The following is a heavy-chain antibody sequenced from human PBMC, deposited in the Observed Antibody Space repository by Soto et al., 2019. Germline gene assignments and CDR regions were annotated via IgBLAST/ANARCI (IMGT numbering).Heavy chain of an antibody. CDR3: ARATMVRGVPAYLDY. CDR2: IYESGST. CDR1: GGSISSGGYS. J-gene: IGHJ4*02. Sequence: SETLSLTCAVSGGSISSGGYSWSWTRQPPGKGLEWIGYIYESGSTYYNPSLKSRVTISVDTSKNQFSLKLSSVTAADTAVYYCARATMVRGVPAYLDYWGQGTLVTVSS. V-gene: IGHV4-30-2*01. D-gene: IGHD3-10*01.